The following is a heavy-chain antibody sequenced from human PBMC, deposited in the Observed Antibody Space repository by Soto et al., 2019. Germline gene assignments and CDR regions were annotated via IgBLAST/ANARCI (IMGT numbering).Heavy chain of an antibody. V-gene: IGHV5-10-1*01. CDR3: ARLEYYDSSGYYPDY. D-gene: IGHD3-22*01. CDR2: IDPSDSYT. CDR1: GYSFTSYW. J-gene: IGHJ4*02. Sequence: GESLKISCKGSGYSFTSYWISWVRQMPGKGLEWMGRIDPSDSYTNYSPSFQGHVTISADKSISTAYLQWSSLKASDTAMYYCARLEYYDSSGYYPDYWGQGTLVTVSS.